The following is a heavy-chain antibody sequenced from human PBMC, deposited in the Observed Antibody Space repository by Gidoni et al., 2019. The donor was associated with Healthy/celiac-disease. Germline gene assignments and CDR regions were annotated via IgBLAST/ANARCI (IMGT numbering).Heavy chain of an antibody. Sequence: QVQLQQWGAGLLKPSETLSLTCAVDGGSFSGYYWSWIRQPPGKGLEWIGEINHSGSTNYNPSLKSRVTISVDTSKNQFSLKLSSVTAADTAVYYCASRLAAIGDYWGQGTLVTVSS. CDR2: INHSGST. CDR1: GGSFSGYY. J-gene: IGHJ4*02. D-gene: IGHD2-2*02. CDR3: ASRLAAIGDY. V-gene: IGHV4-34*01.